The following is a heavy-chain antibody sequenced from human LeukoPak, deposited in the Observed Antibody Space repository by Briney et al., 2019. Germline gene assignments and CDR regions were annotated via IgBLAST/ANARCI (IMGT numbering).Heavy chain of an antibody. Sequence: SQTLSLTCTFSGGSISCGDYYWSWIRQPPGKGVEWIAYIYYSGSTYYNPSLKRRVTISLGTSKNQFSLKLSSVTAADPAVFYCARAPVYSGTFFDYWGQGTLVTVSS. CDR1: GGSISCGDYY. J-gene: IGHJ4*02. V-gene: IGHV4-30-4*01. CDR3: ARAPVYSGTFFDY. D-gene: IGHD1-26*01. CDR2: IYYSGST.